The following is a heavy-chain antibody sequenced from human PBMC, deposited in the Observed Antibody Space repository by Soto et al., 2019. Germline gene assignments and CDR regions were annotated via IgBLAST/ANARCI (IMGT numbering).Heavy chain of an antibody. CDR1: GYTFTDYD. Sequence: QVQLVQSGAEVRRPGTSVMVPCKTSGYTFTDYDINWVRQATGQGLEWMGWMNPNSGNTGYAQKFQGRVSMTRNTATSTAYMELSSLRSDDTAIYYCARDSSTTNPVWGQGTMVTVSS. D-gene: IGHD2-2*01. CDR2: MNPNSGNT. J-gene: IGHJ3*01. CDR3: ARDSSTTNPV. V-gene: IGHV1-8*01.